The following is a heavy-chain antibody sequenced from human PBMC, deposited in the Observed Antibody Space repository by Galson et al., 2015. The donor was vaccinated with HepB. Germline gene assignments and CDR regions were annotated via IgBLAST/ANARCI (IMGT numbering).Heavy chain of an antibody. CDR1: GFTFSSYA. D-gene: IGHD3-22*01. V-gene: IGHV3-23*01. CDR2: IRGVGGST. J-gene: IGHJ5*02. CDR3: AKSSTYYHDSSGLSHDL. Sequence: SLRLSCAASGFTFSSYAMNWVRQAPGKGLEWVSGIRGVGGSTDYADSVKGRFTISRDNSKNTLYLQMNSLRAEDTAEYYCAKSSTYYHDSSGLSHDLWGQGTLVTVSS.